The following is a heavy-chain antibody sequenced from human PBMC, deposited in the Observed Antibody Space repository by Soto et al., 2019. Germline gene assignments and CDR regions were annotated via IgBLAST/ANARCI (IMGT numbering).Heavy chain of an antibody. CDR2: ISGSDGST. CDR1: GFTFSSYA. CDR3: AKLPPHDFWSGYPYFDY. J-gene: IGHJ4*02. D-gene: IGHD3-3*01. Sequence: VQLLESGGGLVQHGGSLRLSCAASGFTFSSYAMSWVRQAPGKGLEWVSAISGSDGSTYYADSVKGRFTVSRDNSKNTLYLQMNSLRAEDTAVYYCAKLPPHDFWSGYPYFDYGGQGTLVNVSP. V-gene: IGHV3-23*01.